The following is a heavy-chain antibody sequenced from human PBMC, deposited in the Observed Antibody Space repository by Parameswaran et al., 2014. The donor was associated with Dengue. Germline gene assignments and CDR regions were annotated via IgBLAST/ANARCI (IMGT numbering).Heavy chain of an antibody. CDR3: ASSLGDPDYYYYYMDV. CDR1: GYTFTSYG. D-gene: IGHD2-21*02. CDR2: ISAYNGNT. Sequence: ASVKVSCKASGYTFTSYGISWVRQAPGQGLEWMGWISAYNGNTNYAQKLQGRVTMTTDTSTSTAYMELRSLRSDDTAVYYCASSLGDPDYYYYYMDVWGQGTTVTVSS. V-gene: IGHV1-18*01. J-gene: IGHJ6*03.